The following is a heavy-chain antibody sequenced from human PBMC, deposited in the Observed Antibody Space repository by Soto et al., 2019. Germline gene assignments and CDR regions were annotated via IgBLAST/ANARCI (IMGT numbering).Heavy chain of an antibody. CDR2: ISAYNGNT. V-gene: IGHV1-18*01. Sequence: QVQLVQSGAEVKKPGASVKVSCKASGYTFTSYGISWVRQAPGQGLEWMGWISAYNGNTNYAQKLQGRVTMTTDTSTSTAYMELRSLRSDDTDVYYCARVDCSSTSCRDYYYYYMDVWGKGTTVTVSS. CDR3: ARVDCSSTSCRDYYYYYMDV. J-gene: IGHJ6*03. CDR1: GYTFTSYG. D-gene: IGHD2-2*01.